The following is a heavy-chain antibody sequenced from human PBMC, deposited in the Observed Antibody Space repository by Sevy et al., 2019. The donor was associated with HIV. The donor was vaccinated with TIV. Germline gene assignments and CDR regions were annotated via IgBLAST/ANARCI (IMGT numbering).Heavy chain of an antibody. CDR3: ARDISREGGAPGYYYGMYV. Sequence: GGSLRLSCAASGFTVSSNYMSWVRQAPGKGLEWVSVIYSGSSTYYADSVKGRFTISRDNSKNTLYLQMNSLRAEDSAVYYCARDISREGGAPGYYYGMYVWGQGTTVTVSS. CDR1: GFTVSSNY. D-gene: IGHD1-26*01. J-gene: IGHJ6*02. V-gene: IGHV3-53*01. CDR2: IYSGSST.